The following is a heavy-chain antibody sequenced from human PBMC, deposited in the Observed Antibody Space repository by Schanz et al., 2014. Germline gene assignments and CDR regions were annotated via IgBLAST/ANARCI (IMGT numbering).Heavy chain of an antibody. J-gene: IGHJ4*02. CDR3: ARLRAGPFYFDY. V-gene: IGHV1-8*01. CDR1: GYTFTSYD. Sequence: QVQLVQSGREVKKPGASVKVSCKASGYTFTSYDIGWVRQATGQGLEWMGWMNPNSDKTGFPQKFQGRVTMTRTISESTAYMELSSLRSEDTAVYYCARLRAGPFYFDYWGQGTLVTVSS. CDR2: MNPNSDKT. D-gene: IGHD6-19*01.